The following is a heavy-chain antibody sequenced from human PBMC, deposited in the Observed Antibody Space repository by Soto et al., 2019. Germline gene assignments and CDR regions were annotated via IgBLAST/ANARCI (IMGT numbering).Heavy chain of an antibody. V-gene: IGHV4-38-2*02. D-gene: IGHD3-10*01. J-gene: IGHJ5*02. CDR2: IYHSGIA. CDR3: ARVPGDL. Sequence: PSETLSLTCSVSGFAITRGYYWGWVRRPPGKGLEWIASIYHSGIAHYNPSLQSRVTISVDTSKNQFPLSLISVTAADTAVYFCARVPGDLWGQGSLVTVSS. CDR1: GFAITRGYY.